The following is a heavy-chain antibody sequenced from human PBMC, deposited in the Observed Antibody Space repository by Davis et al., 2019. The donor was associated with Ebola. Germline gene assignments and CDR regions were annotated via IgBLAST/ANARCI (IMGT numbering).Heavy chain of an antibody. J-gene: IGHJ6*02. CDR2: IWYDGSNK. Sequence: GESLKISCAASGFTFSSYGMHWVRQAPGKGLEWVAVIWYDGSNKYYADSVKGRFTISRDNSKNTLYLQMNSLRAEDTAVYYCAKVPLPIYSSSWYRDYGMDVWGQGTTVTVSS. V-gene: IGHV3-33*06. D-gene: IGHD6-13*01. CDR1: GFTFSSYG. CDR3: AKVPLPIYSSSWYRDYGMDV.